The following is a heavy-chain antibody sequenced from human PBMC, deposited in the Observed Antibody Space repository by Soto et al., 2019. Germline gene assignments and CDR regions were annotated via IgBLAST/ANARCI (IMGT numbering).Heavy chain of an antibody. J-gene: IGHJ4*02. D-gene: IGHD2-8*01. V-gene: IGHV1-58*01. CDR3: TAGKLYPSLDFDY. CDR1: GFTFTSSA. CDR2: IVVGSANT. Sequence: GASVKVSCKASGFTFTSSAVQWVRQARGQRLEWIGWIVVGSANTNYAQQFQERVTFTRDMSTSIVYMELSSLRSEDTAVYYCTAGKLYPSLDFDYWGQGTLVTVSS.